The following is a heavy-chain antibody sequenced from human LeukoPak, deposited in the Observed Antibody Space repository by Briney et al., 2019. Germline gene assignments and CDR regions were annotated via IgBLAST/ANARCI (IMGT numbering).Heavy chain of an antibody. V-gene: IGHV6-1*01. J-gene: IGHJ2*01. CDR1: GDSVSRNDAG. CDR3: ARLASWGFGWYFDL. CDR2: TYYTSKWHT. Sequence: SQTLSLTCAISGDSVSRNDAGWTWIRQSPSRGLEWLGRTYYTSKWHTDYALSVKSRITINPDTSKNQFSLQLSSVTPEDTAVYYCARLASWGFGWYFDLWGRGALVTVSS. D-gene: IGHD7-27*01.